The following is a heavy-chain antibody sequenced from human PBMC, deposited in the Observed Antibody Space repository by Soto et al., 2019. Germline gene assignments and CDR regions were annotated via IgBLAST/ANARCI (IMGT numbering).Heavy chain of an antibody. CDR2: IYYSGST. V-gene: IGHV4-39*01. CDR1: GGSIRSSSYY. D-gene: IGHD3-9*01. J-gene: IGHJ4*02. Sequence: PSETLSLTCTVSGGSIRSSSYYWVWIRHPPGKGLEWIGSIYYSGSTYYNPSLKSRVTISVDTSKNQFSLKLSSVTAADTAVYYCARHSYFDWLLYYWGQGTLVTVSS. CDR3: ARHSYFDWLLYY.